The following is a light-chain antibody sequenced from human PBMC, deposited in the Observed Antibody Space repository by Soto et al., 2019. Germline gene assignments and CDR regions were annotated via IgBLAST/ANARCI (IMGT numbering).Light chain of an antibody. CDR1: QTITTY. V-gene: IGKV1-39*01. J-gene: IGKJ1*01. Sequence: DLQMTQSPSSLSASVGDRVTITCRASQTITTYLNWYQQKPGKAPQLLIYGASTLQSGVPSRFTGSGSGTDFTLTIRSLQPEDFATYHCQQSHSTPWTFGQGTKVEIK. CDR3: QQSHSTPWT. CDR2: GAS.